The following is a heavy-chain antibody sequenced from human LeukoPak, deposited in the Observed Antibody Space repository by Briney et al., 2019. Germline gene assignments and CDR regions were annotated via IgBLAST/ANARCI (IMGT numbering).Heavy chain of an antibody. CDR3: ARDRPYSSTSCHPDTAYYYMDV. CDR2: ISSSGNTI. CDR1: GFTFSDYY. D-gene: IGHD2-2*01. J-gene: IGHJ6*03. Sequence: GGSLRLSCAASGFTFSDYYMNWVRQAPGKGLEWVSYISSSGNTIYYADSVKGRFTISRDNAKNSLYLQMNSLRAEDTAVYYCARDRPYSSTSCHPDTAYYYMDVRGKGTTVTVSS. V-gene: IGHV3-11*04.